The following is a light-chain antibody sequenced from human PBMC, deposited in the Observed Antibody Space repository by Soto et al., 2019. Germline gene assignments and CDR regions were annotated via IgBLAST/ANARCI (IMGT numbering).Light chain of an antibody. CDR2: DVT. CDR1: SSDVGGFNY. V-gene: IGLV2-14*03. Sequence: QSALNRPASGSGAHGQWIPIICKGTSSDVGGFNYVSWYQQHPGKAPKLMIYDVTNRPSGVSYRFSGSKSGNTASLTISGLQVEDEADYYCNSYTSSSTYVFGTGTKVTVL. CDR3: NSYTSSSTYV. J-gene: IGLJ1*01.